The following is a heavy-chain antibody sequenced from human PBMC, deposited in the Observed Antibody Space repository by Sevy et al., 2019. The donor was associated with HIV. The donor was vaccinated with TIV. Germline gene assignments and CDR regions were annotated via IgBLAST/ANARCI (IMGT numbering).Heavy chain of an antibody. Sequence: GGSLRLSCAASGFTVSSNYMSWVRQAPGKGLEWVSVIYSGGSTYYADSVKGRFTISVDNSKNKLYLQMNSLGAEDTAVHYCAIVNCGGGSCYYYYGMDVWGQGTTVTVSS. CDR3: AIVNCGGGSCYYYYGMDV. V-gene: IGHV3-53*01. CDR1: GFTVSSNY. D-gene: IGHD2-15*01. J-gene: IGHJ6*02. CDR2: IYSGGST.